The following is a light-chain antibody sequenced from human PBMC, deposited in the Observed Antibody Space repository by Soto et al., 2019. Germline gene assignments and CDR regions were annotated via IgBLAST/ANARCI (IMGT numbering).Light chain of an antibody. J-gene: IGLJ1*01. CDR1: SSDVVVYNY. CDR3: SSYTSSSTLLYV. V-gene: IGLV2-14*01. CDR2: DVS. Sequence: QSVLTQPASVSGSPGQSITISCTGTSSDVVVYNYVSWYQQHPGKAPKFMIYDVSNRPSGVSNLFSGSKSGNTASLTISGLQAEDEADYYCSSYTSSSTLLYVFGTGTKVTVL.